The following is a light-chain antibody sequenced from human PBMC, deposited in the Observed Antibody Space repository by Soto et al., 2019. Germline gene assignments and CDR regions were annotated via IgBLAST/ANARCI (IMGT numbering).Light chain of an antibody. CDR1: QSVSSSY. J-gene: IGKJ2*01. V-gene: IGKV3-20*01. CDR2: GTS. Sequence: EIVLTQSPGTLSLSPGERATLSCRASQSVSSSYLTWYQQKPGQAPRLLIYGTSSRTTGIPNRFSGSGSGKDFPLTISRLEPEDFAVYYCQQYGNSPYTFGEGTKLEIK. CDR3: QQYGNSPYT.